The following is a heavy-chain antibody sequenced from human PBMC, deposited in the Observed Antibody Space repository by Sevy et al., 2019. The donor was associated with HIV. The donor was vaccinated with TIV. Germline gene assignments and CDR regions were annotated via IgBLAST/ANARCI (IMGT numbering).Heavy chain of an antibody. J-gene: IGHJ5*02. D-gene: IGHD2-2*02. CDR2: INPNSGGT. Sequence: ASVKVSCKASGYTFTGYYMHWVRQAPGQGLEWMGWINPNSGGTNYAQKFQGRVTMTRDRSISTAYMELSRLRSDDTAVYYCARDFQGCSSTSCYSWFDPWGQGTLVTVSS. CDR3: ARDFQGCSSTSCYSWFDP. V-gene: IGHV1-2*02. CDR1: GYTFTGYY.